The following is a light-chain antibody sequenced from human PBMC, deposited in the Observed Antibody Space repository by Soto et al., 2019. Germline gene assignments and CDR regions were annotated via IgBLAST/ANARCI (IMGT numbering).Light chain of an antibody. CDR2: AAS. Sequence: DIQLTQSPSFLSASVGDRVTITCRASQGISSHLAWYQQKPGKAPKLLIYAASTLQSGVPSRFSGSGSGTEFTLTISSLQPEDFATYYCQQLNSYPITVGQGTRLEMK. V-gene: IGKV1-9*01. J-gene: IGKJ5*01. CDR1: QGISSH. CDR3: QQLNSYPIT.